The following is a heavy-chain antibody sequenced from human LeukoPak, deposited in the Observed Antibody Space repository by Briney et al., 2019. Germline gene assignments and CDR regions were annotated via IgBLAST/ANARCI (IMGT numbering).Heavy chain of an antibody. CDR2: IYYSGST. D-gene: IGHD3-10*01. Sequence: PSETLSLTCTVSGGSISSSSYYWGWIRQPPGKGLEWIGSIYYSGSTYYNPSLKSRVTISVDTSKNQFSLKLSSVTAADTAVYYCARGQIWFGELYSGDDAFDIWGQGTMVTVSS. V-gene: IGHV4-39*07. CDR1: GGSISSSSYY. J-gene: IGHJ3*02. CDR3: ARGQIWFGELYSGDDAFDI.